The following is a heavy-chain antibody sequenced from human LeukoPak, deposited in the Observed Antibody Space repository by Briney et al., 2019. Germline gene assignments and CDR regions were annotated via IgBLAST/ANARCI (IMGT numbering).Heavy chain of an antibody. CDR3: ARRDTAMVNYFDY. V-gene: IGHV4-39*01. CDR1: GGSISSSSYY. D-gene: IGHD5-18*01. Sequence: SETLSLTCTVSGGSISSSSYYWGWIRQPPGKGLEWIGSIYYSGGTYYNPSLKSRVTISVDTSKNQFSLKLSSVTAADTAVYYCARRDTAMVNYFDYWGQGTLVTVSS. CDR2: IYYSGGT. J-gene: IGHJ4*02.